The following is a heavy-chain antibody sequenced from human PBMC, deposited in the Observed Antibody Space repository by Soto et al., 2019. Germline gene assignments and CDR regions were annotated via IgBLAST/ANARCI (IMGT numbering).Heavy chain of an antibody. CDR3: TRYSTSPCCTSVSCPRGGWSNP. D-gene: IGHD2-2*01. Sequence: QVQLVQSGVDVKTPGASVKVSCKTSGYTFSDYGITWVRQAPGQELEWMGWINPKNANTRYAEKLQGRVTMTTDTSTSTAYVALTVLRPDDTAVSYCTRYSTSPCCTSVSCPRGGWSNPWRQGTLLIVSS. CDR2: INPKNANT. CDR1: GYTFSDYG. J-gene: IGHJ5*02. V-gene: IGHV1-18*04.